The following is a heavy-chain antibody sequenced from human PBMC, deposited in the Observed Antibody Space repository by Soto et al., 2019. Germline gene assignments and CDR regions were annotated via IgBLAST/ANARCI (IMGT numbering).Heavy chain of an antibody. V-gene: IGHV3-23*01. CDR2: ILVDGRT. CDR3: AKATATGGGAFDI. Sequence: SLRLSCAASGFICSSYDMSWVRQAPGKGLEWVSTILVDGRTFYVDSVKGRFTISRDSSQNTVYLQMNSLTAGDTALYYCAKATATGGGAFDICGQGKMVTVSS. CDR1: GFICSSYD. D-gene: IGHD2-8*02. J-gene: IGHJ3*02.